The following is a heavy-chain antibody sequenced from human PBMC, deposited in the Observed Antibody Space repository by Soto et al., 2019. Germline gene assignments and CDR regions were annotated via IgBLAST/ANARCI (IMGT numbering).Heavy chain of an antibody. V-gene: IGHV4-61*01. CDR2: IYYSGST. D-gene: IGHD4-17*01. CDR3: ASDHADYGVYNWFDP. J-gene: IGHJ5*02. CDR1: GGSVSSGSYY. Sequence: PSETLSLTCTVSGGSVSSGSYYWSWIRQPPGKGLEWIGYIYYSGSTNYNPSLKSRVTISVDTSKNQFSLKLSSVTAADTAVYYCASDHADYGVYNWFDPWGQGTLVTVSS.